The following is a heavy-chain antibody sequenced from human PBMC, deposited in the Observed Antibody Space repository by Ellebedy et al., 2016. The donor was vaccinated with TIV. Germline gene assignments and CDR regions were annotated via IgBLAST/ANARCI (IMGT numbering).Heavy chain of an antibody. CDR1: GFTFSNYD. D-gene: IGHD3-10*01. CDR2: IGTAGDT. J-gene: IGHJ5*02. CDR3: ARGRYGP. Sequence: PGGSLRLSCAASGFTFSNYDMHWVRQATGKGLEWVSGIGTAGDTYYPGSVKGRFTISRENAKNSLFLQMSSLRDGDTAVYYCARGRYGPWGQGTLVTVSS. V-gene: IGHV3-13*01.